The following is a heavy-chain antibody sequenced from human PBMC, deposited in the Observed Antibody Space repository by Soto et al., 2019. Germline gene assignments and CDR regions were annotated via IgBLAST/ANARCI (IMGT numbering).Heavy chain of an antibody. J-gene: IGHJ4*02. CDR1: GFSISTSGVG. Sequence: QITLKESGPTLVKPTQTLTLTCTFSGFSISTSGVGVGWIRQPPGKALGWLALIYWDDDKRYSPSLKSRLTITKDTSKNQVVLTMTNMHPVDTATYYCAHRYSAHYDYWGQGTLVTVSS. CDR3: AHRYSAHYDY. CDR2: IYWDDDK. D-gene: IGHD1-26*01. V-gene: IGHV2-5*02.